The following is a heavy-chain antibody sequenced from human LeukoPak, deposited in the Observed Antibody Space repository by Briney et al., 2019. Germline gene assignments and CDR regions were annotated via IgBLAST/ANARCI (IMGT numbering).Heavy chain of an antibody. D-gene: IGHD5-18*01. V-gene: IGHV3-9*01. CDR3: AKDGGGYSYGYFDY. Sequence: PGGSLRLSCAASGFTFDDYAMHWVRQAPGKGLEWVSGISWNSGSIGYADSVKGRFTISRDNAKNSLCLQMNSLRAEDTALYYCAKDGGGYSYGYFDYWGQGTLVTVSS. J-gene: IGHJ4*02. CDR1: GFTFDDYA. CDR2: ISWNSGSI.